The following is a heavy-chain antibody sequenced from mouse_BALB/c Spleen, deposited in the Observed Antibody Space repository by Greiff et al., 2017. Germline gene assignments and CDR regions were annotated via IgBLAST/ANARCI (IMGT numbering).Heavy chain of an antibody. Sequence: QVQLQQSGAELVRPGTSVKVSCKASGYAFTNYLIEWVKQRPGQGLEWIGVINPGSGGTNYNEKFKGKATLTADKSSSTAYMQLSSLTSDDSAVYFCARSPNYYGSSYGAMDYWGQGTSVTVSS. D-gene: IGHD1-1*01. V-gene: IGHV1-54*01. CDR3: ARSPNYYGSSYGAMDY. CDR1: GYAFTNYL. CDR2: INPGSGGT. J-gene: IGHJ4*01.